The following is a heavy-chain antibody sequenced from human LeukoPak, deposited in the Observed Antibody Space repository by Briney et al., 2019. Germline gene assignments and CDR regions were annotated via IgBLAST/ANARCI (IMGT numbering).Heavy chain of an antibody. CDR2: IYYSGST. D-gene: IGHD1-26*01. V-gene: IGHV4-39*07. CDR1: GGSISSSSYY. J-gene: IGHJ3*02. Sequence: SETLSLTCTVSGGSISSSSYYWGWIRQPPGKGLEWIGSIYYSGSTYYNPSLKSRVTISVDTSKNQFSLKLSSVTAADTAVYYCARDRGGSYLPDAFDIWGQGTMVTVSS. CDR3: ARDRGGSYLPDAFDI.